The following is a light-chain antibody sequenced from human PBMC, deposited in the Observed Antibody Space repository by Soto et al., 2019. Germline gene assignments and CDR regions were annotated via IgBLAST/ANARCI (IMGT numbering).Light chain of an antibody. CDR2: DVS. CDR3: SSYTSSSTLV. CDR1: SSDVGGYNY. Sequence: QSALTLPASVSGSPGQSITISCTGTSSDVGGYNYVSWYQQHPGKAPKLMIYDVSNRPSGVSNRFSGSKSGNKASLTISGLQAEDEADYYCSSYTSSSTLVFGTGTKVTVL. V-gene: IGLV2-14*01. J-gene: IGLJ1*01.